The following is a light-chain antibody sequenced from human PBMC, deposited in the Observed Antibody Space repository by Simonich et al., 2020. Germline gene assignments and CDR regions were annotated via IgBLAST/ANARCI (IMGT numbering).Light chain of an antibody. J-gene: IGLJ2*01. V-gene: IGLV3-16*01. CDR2: KDS. Sequence: SYELTQPPSVSVSLGQMARITCSGEALPKKYAYWYQQKPGQFPVRVIYKDSERPSGIPERFSGTSSGTTVTLTISGVQAEDEADYYCQSADSSGTIVFGGGTKLTVL. CDR1: ALPKKY. CDR3: QSADSSGTIV.